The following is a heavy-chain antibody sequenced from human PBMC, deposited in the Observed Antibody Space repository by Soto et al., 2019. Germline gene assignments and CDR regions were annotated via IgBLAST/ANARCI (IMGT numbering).Heavy chain of an antibody. D-gene: IGHD3-22*01. V-gene: IGHV1-24*01. CDR3: ATQFPTNYYYDSSGYYHP. CDR1: GYTLTELS. CDR2: FDPEDGET. J-gene: IGHJ5*02. Sequence: QVPLVQSGAEVKKPGASVKVSCKVSGYTLTELSMHWVRQAPGKGLEWMGGFDPEDGETIYAQKFQGRVTMTEDTSTDTAYMELSSLRSEDTAVYYCATQFPTNYYYDSSGYYHPWGQGTLVTVSS.